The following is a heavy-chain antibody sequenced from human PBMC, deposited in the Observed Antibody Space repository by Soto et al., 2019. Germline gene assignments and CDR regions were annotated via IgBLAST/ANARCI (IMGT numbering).Heavy chain of an antibody. D-gene: IGHD3-22*01. V-gene: IGHV3-7*04. CDR1: GFTVSSNY. Sequence: PGGSLRLSCAASGFTVSSNYMSWVRQAPGKGLEWVANIKQDGSEESYVDSVKGRFTISRDNAKNSLFLQMNSLRAEDSAVYYCARVMYYSESSAYRWFDPWGQGTLVTVSS. CDR3: ARVMYYSESSAYRWFDP. J-gene: IGHJ5*02. CDR2: IKQDGSEE.